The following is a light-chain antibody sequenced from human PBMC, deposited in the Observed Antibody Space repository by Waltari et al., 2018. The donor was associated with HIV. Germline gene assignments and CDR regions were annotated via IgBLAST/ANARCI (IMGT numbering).Light chain of an antibody. CDR2: DRD. J-gene: IGLJ3*02. CDR1: NSNIGNTS. V-gene: IGLV1-51*01. CDR3: VTWDTRLRAVV. Sequence: QSVLTQPPSVSAAPGQKVTIACSGSNSNIGNTSLSWYQQLPGTAPKRLIYDRDKRPSGIPDRFSGSKSGTSATRGITGLQTGDGANYYCVTWDTRLRAVVFGGGTKLTVL.